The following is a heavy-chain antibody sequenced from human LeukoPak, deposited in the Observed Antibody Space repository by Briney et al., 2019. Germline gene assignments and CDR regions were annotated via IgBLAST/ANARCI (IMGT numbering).Heavy chain of an antibody. J-gene: IGHJ4*02. Sequence: GESLKISCKGSGYSFTSYWIGWVRQMPGKGLDGMGIIYPGYSDTRYSPSCQGQAAISADNSISTAYVQWSSLTAADTAMYYCARLDYGGVRFEYWGQGTLVTVSS. CDR3: ARLDYGGVRFEY. CDR2: IYPGYSDT. CDR1: GYSFTSYW. V-gene: IGHV5-51*01. D-gene: IGHD4-23*01.